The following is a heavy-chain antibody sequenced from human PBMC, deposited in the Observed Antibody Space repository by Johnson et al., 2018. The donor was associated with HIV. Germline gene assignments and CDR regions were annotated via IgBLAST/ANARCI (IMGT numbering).Heavy chain of an antibody. V-gene: IGHV3-30*14. Sequence: QVQLVESGGGVVQPGRSLRLSCAASGFIFSSYVMYWVRQAPGKGLEWVAVISYDGSNKYYADSVKGRFTISRDNSKNTLYLQMNSLATEDTAVYYCARDKDYGANQAFDIWGKGTMVTVSS. CDR1: GFIFSSYV. CDR3: ARDKDYGANQAFDI. J-gene: IGHJ3*02. D-gene: IGHD4-17*01. CDR2: ISYDGSNK.